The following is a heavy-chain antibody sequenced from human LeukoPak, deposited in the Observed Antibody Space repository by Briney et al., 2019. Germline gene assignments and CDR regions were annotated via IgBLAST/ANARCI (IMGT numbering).Heavy chain of an antibody. D-gene: IGHD3-22*01. J-gene: IGHJ3*02. CDR2: MYYSGNT. V-gene: IGHV4-59*08. CDR1: GGSISSYY. CDR3: ATLSSGYYADAFDI. Sequence: SETLSLTCNVSGGSISSYYWSWIRQPPGKGLEWIGYMYYSGNTNYNPSLKSRVTISVDTSKNQLSLKLSSVTAADTAVYYCATLSSGYYADAFDIWGQGQWSPSLQ.